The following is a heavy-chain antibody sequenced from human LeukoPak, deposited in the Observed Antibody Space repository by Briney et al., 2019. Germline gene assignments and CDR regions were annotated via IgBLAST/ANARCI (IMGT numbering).Heavy chain of an antibody. CDR2: ISGSGGVT. V-gene: IGHV3-23*01. Sequence: GGSLRLSCAASGFTFSSSAMSWVRQAPGKGLEWVSAISGSGGVTYYRDSVKGRFTVSRDNSKDTLYLQMNSLRAEDTALYYCAKNGSGTSRAFDVWGQGTMVTVSS. D-gene: IGHD3-10*01. CDR3: AKNGSGTSRAFDV. CDR1: GFTFSSSA. J-gene: IGHJ3*01.